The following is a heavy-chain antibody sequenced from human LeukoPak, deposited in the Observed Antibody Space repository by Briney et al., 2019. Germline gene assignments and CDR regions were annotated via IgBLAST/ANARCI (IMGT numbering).Heavy chain of an antibody. CDR1: GYTFTGHY. CDR3: ARAEGLTYYDFWSGYTLFDY. V-gene: IGHV1-2*06. D-gene: IGHD3-3*01. J-gene: IGHJ4*02. Sequence: ASVKVSCKASGYTFTGHYMHWVRQAPGQGLEWMGRINPNSGGTNYAQKFQGRVTMTRDTSISTAYMELSRLRSDGTAVYYCARAEGLTYYDFWSGYTLFDYWGQGTLVTVSS. CDR2: INPNSGGT.